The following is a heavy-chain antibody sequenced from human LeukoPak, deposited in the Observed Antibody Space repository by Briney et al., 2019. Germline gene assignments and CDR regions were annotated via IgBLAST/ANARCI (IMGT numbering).Heavy chain of an antibody. V-gene: IGHV3-21*01. CDR3: VAGGFQYTFDI. D-gene: IGHD5-12*01. J-gene: IGHJ3*02. CDR2: ISGDKTYI. CDR1: GFIFSSYS. Sequence: PGGSLRLSCEASGFIFSSYSMNWVRQAPGKGLEWISCISGDKTYIHYADSVKGRFTISRDNAKNSLSLQMESLRAEDTAVYYCVAGGFQYTFDIWGQGTRVTVSS.